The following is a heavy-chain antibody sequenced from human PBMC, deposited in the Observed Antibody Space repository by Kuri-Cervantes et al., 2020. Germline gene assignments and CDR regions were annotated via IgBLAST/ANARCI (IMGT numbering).Heavy chain of an antibody. J-gene: IGHJ3*02. Sequence: ASVKVSCKASGYRFSSYGLSWVRQALGQGLEWMGWISSDNGNTKCPQKFQGRVTITADKSTSTAYMELSSLRSEDTAVYYCARGGRWGYCSGGSCYLDAFDIWGQGTMVTVSS. CDR2: ISSDNGNT. D-gene: IGHD2-15*01. V-gene: IGHV1-18*01. CDR1: GYRFSSYG. CDR3: ARGGRWGYCSGGSCYLDAFDI.